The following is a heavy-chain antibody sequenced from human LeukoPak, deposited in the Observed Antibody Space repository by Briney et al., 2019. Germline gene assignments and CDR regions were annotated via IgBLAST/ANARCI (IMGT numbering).Heavy chain of an antibody. V-gene: IGHV3-15*01. J-gene: IGHJ4*02. Sequence: GGSLRLSCAASGFTFSNAWMSWVRQAPGKGLEWVGRIKSKIDGGTTDYAAPVKGRFTISRDDSKNTLYLQMNSLKTEDTAVYYCTTPVVPAEFDYWGQGTLVTVSS. CDR3: TTPVVPAEFDY. CDR1: GFTFSNAW. CDR2: IKSKIDGGTT. D-gene: IGHD2-2*01.